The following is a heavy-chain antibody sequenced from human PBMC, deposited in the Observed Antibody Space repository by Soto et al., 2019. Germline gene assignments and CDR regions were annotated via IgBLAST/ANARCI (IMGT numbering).Heavy chain of an antibody. CDR3: ARSERVFSYGSDVFDV. D-gene: IGHD5-18*01. Sequence: PGESLNISGQASGYKFSNSWIVWGRHIPGKGLDWMGVIYPGDSDFRYSPSFQGQVTFSADKSISTAYLQWSGLRASDTAMYYCARSERVFSYGSDVFDVWGQGTMVTVSS. CDR2: IYPGDSDF. V-gene: IGHV5-51*03. J-gene: IGHJ3*01. CDR1: GYKFSNSW.